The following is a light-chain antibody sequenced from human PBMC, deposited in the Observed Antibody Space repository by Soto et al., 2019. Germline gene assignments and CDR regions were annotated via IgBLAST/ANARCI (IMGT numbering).Light chain of an antibody. CDR1: HVISNY. Sequence: DIQMTQSPSSLSASVGDRVTITCRASHVISNYVAWYQQKPVKVPKLLIFAASTLQSGVPSRFSGSGSGTDFTLTISSLQPEDVATYYCQKYSSAPRTFGQGTKVEIK. J-gene: IGKJ1*01. CDR3: QKYSSAPRT. V-gene: IGKV1-27*01. CDR2: AAS.